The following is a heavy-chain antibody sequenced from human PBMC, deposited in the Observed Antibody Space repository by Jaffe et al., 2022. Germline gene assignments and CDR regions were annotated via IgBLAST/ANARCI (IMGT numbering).Heavy chain of an antibody. CDR2: INPNSGGT. CDR3: ARDLYYYGSGSSHWYYYYMDV. CDR1: GYTFTGYY. D-gene: IGHD3-10*01. J-gene: IGHJ6*03. V-gene: IGHV1-2*06. Sequence: QVQLVQSGAEVKKPGASVKVSCKASGYTFTGYYMHWVRQAPGQGLEWMGRINPNSGGTNYAQKFQGRVTMTRDTSISTAYMELSRLRSDDTAVYYCARDLYYYGSGSSHWYYYYMDVWGKGTTVTVSS.